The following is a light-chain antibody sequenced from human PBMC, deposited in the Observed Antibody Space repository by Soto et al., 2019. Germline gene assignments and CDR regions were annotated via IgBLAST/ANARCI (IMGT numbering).Light chain of an antibody. CDR3: QSYDNNLRGSI. CDR1: SSNIGAAYD. Sequence: SVLTQPPSVSGAPGQRVTISCTGSSSNIGAAYDVHWYQHLPGTAPTLLIYANNNRPSGVPDRFSGSKSGTSASLAITGLQAEDEADYYCQSYDNNLRGSIFGGGTKLTVL. J-gene: IGLJ2*01. CDR2: ANN. V-gene: IGLV1-40*01.